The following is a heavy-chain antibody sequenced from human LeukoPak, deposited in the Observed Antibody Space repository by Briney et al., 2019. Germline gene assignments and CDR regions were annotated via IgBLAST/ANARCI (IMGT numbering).Heavy chain of an antibody. J-gene: IGHJ5*02. CDR2: INHSGST. V-gene: IGHV4-34*01. CDR3: AREGITMVRGVTKNWFDP. CDR1: GGSISSYY. D-gene: IGHD3-10*01. Sequence: ETLSLTCTVSGGSISSYYWSWIRQPPGKGLEWIGEINHSGSTNYNPSLKSRVTISVDTSKNQFSLKLSSVTAADTAVYYCAREGITMVRGVTKNWFDPWGRGTLVTVSS.